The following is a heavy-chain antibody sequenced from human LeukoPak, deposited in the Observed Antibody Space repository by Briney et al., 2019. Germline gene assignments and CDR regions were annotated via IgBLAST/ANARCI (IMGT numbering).Heavy chain of an antibody. Sequence: PGGSLRLSCADSGFTFSTYAMNWVRQAPGKGLEWVSYISSSTTIYYADSVKGRFTISRDNAKKSLYLQMNTLRAEDTAVYYCARDKPGIDYWGQGTLVTVSS. V-gene: IGHV3-48*01. CDR3: ARDKPGIDY. D-gene: IGHD7-27*01. CDR1: GFTFSTYA. CDR2: ISSSTTI. J-gene: IGHJ4*02.